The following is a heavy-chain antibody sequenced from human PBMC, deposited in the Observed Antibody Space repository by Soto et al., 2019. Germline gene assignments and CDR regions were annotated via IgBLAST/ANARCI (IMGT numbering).Heavy chain of an antibody. D-gene: IGHD2-15*01. Sequence: GGSLRLSCAASGFTFSDYYMSWICQAPGKGLEWVSYISSSGSTIYYADSVKGRFTISRDNAKNSLYLQMNSLRAEDTAVYYCAREPDCSGGSCYYYYYGMDVWGQGTTVTVSS. J-gene: IGHJ6*02. V-gene: IGHV3-11*01. CDR1: GFTFSDYY. CDR2: ISSSGSTI. CDR3: AREPDCSGGSCYYYYYGMDV.